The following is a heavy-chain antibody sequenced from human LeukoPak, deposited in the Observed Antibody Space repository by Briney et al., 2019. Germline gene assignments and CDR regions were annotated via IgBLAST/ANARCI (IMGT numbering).Heavy chain of an antibody. CDR3: ARGGRGGQLWFDP. D-gene: IGHD2-2*01. V-gene: IGHV3-21*01. CDR2: ISSSSSYI. J-gene: IGHJ5*02. CDR1: GFTFSSYS. Sequence: AGGSLRLSCAASGFTFSSYSMNWVRQAPGKGLEWVSSISSSSSYIYYADSVKGRFTISRDNAKNSLYLQMNSLRVEDTAVYYCARGGRGGQLWFDPWGQGTLVTVSS.